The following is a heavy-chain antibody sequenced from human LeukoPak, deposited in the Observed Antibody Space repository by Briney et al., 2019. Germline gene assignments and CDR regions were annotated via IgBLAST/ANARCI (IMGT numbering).Heavy chain of an antibody. J-gene: IGHJ4*02. CDR2: ISSTGDST. Sequence: GRTLSLSSAASGVTSSNFAMSWVRGSRAKGLEWGSGISSTGDSTYYADSVKGRFTFSRDNPKNRLYRQMNTVRSEATAGYSCAKELAVGYSSGSFDSWGQGTLVTVSS. V-gene: IGHV3-23*01. D-gene: IGHD6-19*01. CDR1: GVTSSNFA. CDR3: AKELAVGYSSGSFDS.